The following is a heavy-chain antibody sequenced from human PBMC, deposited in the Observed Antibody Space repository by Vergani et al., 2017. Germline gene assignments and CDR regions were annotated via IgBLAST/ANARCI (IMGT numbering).Heavy chain of an antibody. CDR2: IYYSGGT. CDR3: AGMDSYGLIPPHGMDV. J-gene: IGHJ6*02. CDR1: GGSISSSSYY. D-gene: IGHD5-18*01. V-gene: IGHV4-39*07. Sequence: QLQLQESGPGLVKPSETLYLTCTVSGGSISSSSYYWGWNRQPPGKGLEWIGSIYYSGGTYYNPSLKSRVTISVDTSKNQFSLRLSSVSAADTSVYYCAGMDSYGLIPPHGMDVGGQGTTVTASS.